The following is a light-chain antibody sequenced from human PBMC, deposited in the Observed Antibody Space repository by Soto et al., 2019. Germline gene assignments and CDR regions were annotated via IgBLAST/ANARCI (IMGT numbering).Light chain of an antibody. CDR3: AAWDDSLNVL. V-gene: IGLV1-47*01. Sequence: QSVLTHPPSASGTPWQRVTISCSGSSSNIGSNYVYWYQQLPGTAPKLLIYRNNQRPLGVSDRFSGSKSGTSASLAISGLRSEDEADYYCAAWDDSLNVLFGGGTQLTVL. J-gene: IGLJ7*01. CDR2: RNN. CDR1: SSNIGSNY.